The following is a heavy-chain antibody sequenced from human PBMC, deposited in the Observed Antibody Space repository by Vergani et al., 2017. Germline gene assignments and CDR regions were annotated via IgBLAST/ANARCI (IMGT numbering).Heavy chain of an antibody. CDR1: GFTFSSYA. D-gene: IGHD5-18*01. J-gene: IGHJ4*02. CDR3: AKNRIQRWFGSPFDY. CDR2: ISGSGGST. V-gene: IGHV3-23*01. Sequence: EVQLLESGGGLVQPGGSLRLSCAASGFTFSSYAMSWVRQAPGKGLEWVSAISGSGGSTYYADSVKGRFTISKDNSKNTLYLQMNSLRAEDTAVYYCAKNRIQRWFGSPFDYWGQGTLVTVSS.